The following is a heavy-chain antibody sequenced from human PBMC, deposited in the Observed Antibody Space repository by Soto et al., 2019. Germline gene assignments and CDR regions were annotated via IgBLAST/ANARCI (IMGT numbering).Heavy chain of an antibody. J-gene: IGHJ3*02. CDR3: ARDRGSGWFDAFDI. CDR1: GFTFSSYS. CDR2: ISSSSSYI. V-gene: IGHV3-21*01. D-gene: IGHD6-19*01. Sequence: EVQLVESGGGLVKPGGSLRLSCAASGFTFSSYSMNWVRQAPGKGLEWVSSISSSSSYIYYADSVKGRFTISGDNAKNSLYLQMNSLRAEDTAVYYCARDRGSGWFDAFDIWGQGTMVTVSS.